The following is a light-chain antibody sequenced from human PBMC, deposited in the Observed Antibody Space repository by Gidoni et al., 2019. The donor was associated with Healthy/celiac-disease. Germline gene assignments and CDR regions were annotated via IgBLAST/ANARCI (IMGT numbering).Light chain of an antibody. CDR1: QSISSW. J-gene: IGKJ1*01. Sequence: DIQMTQSPTTLSASVGDRVTITCRASQSISSWLAWYQQKPGKAPKLLIYDASSLESGVPSRFSGSGSGTEFTLTISSLQPDDFATYYCQQYNSYPLAFGQGTKVEIK. CDR2: DAS. V-gene: IGKV1-5*01. CDR3: QQYNSYPLA.